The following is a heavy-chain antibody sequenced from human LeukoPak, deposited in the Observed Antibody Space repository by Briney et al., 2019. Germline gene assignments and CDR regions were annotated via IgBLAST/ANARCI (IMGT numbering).Heavy chain of an antibody. J-gene: IGHJ4*02. CDR1: GFTVSSNY. D-gene: IGHD3-3*01. Sequence: GGSLRLSCAASGFTVSSNYMSWVRQAPGKGLEWVSVIYSGGSTYYADSVKGRFTISRHNSKNTLYLQMNSLRAEDTAVYYCARAFWSGYYESDYWGQGTLVTVSS. CDR2: IYSGGST. CDR3: ARAFWSGYYESDY. V-gene: IGHV3-53*04.